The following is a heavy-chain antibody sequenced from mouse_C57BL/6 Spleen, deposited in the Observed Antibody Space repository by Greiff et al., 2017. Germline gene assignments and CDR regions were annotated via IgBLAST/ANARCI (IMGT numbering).Heavy chain of an antibody. D-gene: IGHD2-4*01. V-gene: IGHV1-22*01. CDR2: INPNNGGT. CDR3: ARDYDYPWYFDV. J-gene: IGHJ1*03. Sequence: EVKLQESGPELVKPGASVKMSCKASGYTFTDYNMHWVKQSHGKSLEWIGYINPNNGGTSYNQKFKGKATLTVNKSSSTAYMELRSLTSEDSAVYYCARDYDYPWYFDVWGTGTTVTVSS. CDR1: GYTFTDYN.